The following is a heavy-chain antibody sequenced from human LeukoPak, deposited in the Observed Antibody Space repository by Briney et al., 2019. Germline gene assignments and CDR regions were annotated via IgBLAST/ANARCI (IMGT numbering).Heavy chain of an antibody. CDR1: GFTFSDYW. V-gene: IGHV3-7*01. D-gene: IGHD5-24*01. CDR3: ASGYTASTF. J-gene: IGHJ4*02. Sequence: GGSLRLSCAASGFTFSDYWMTWVRQAPGKGLEWVANIKQDGSEKYFVDSVKGRFTISRDNVRNSVYLQMSSLRDEDTALYYCASGYTASTFCGQGTLVTVSS. CDR2: IKQDGSEK.